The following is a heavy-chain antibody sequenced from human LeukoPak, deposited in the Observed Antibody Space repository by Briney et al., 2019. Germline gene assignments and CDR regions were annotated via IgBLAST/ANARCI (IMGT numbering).Heavy chain of an antibody. Sequence: PSETLSLTCTVSGGSISSCYWSWIRHPPRKGMGWDGYMYYSGSNNINTTLKSRVTISVETSKTQFSLKLSSVSAADTAVYYCARRSNCSGYYYDDASDIWGQGTMVTVSS. CDR1: GGSISSCY. D-gene: IGHD3-22*01. J-gene: IGHJ3*02. V-gene: IGHV4-59*13. CDR2: MYYSGSN. CDR3: ARRSNCSGYYYDDASDI.